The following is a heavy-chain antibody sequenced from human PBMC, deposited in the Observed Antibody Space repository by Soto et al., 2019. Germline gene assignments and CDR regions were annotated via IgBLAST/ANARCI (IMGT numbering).Heavy chain of an antibody. CDR2: IYPGDSDT. J-gene: IGHJ4*02. D-gene: IGHD4-17*01. Sequence: GESLKISCKVSGYSFTNYWIGWVRQMPGKGLEWMGIIYPGDSDTRYRPSFQGQVTVSADNYKNTLYLQMDSLRADDTAVFYCVKDPTTMTPPYWGQGTLVTVSS. CDR1: GYSFTNYW. V-gene: IGHV5-51*01. CDR3: VKDPTTMTPPY.